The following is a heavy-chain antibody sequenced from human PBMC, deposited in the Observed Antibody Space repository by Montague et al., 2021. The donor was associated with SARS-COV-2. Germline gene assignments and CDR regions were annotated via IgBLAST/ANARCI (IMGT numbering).Heavy chain of an antibody. CDR3: AREVVGVKTNWLDT. J-gene: IGHJ5*02. Sequence: SETLSLTCSVSGVSVSSNNYYWTWIRRPPGKGLEWIGYIYFNGNTIPNPSLEGRFTTSIDTSKNHFALSLPSVTPADTAVDYCAREVVGVKTNWLDTWGQGTLVTVSS. CDR2: IYFNGNT. D-gene: IGHD3-16*01. CDR1: GVSVSSNNYY. V-gene: IGHV4-61*03.